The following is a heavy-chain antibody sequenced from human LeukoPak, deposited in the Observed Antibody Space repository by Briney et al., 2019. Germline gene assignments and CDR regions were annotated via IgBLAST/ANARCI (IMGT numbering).Heavy chain of an antibody. J-gene: IGHJ4*02. CDR1: GFTFSSYS. V-gene: IGHV3-21*01. CDR3: ARGYSDLLTGYSPYYFDY. D-gene: IGHD3-9*01. CDR2: SSSSSSYK. Sequence: GGSLRLSCAASGFTFSSYSMNWIRQAPGRGLEWVSSSSSSSSYKYYADSVKGRFTISRDNAKTSLYLQMNSLRAEDTAVSYCARGYSDLLTGYSPYYFDYWGQGTLVTVSS.